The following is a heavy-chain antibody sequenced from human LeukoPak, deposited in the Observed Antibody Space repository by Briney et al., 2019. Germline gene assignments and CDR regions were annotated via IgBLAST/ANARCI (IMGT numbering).Heavy chain of an antibody. V-gene: IGHV1-18*01. J-gene: IGHJ3*02. CDR2: ISAYNGNT. CDR3: ARAERFLEWYEDAFDI. D-gene: IGHD3-3*01. Sequence: ASVKVSCKASGYTFTSYCISWVRQAPGQGLEWMGWISAYNGNTKYAQKLQARVTLTTGPSRSTAYMELRSLRSDDTALYYCARAERFLEWYEDAFDIWGKGTMVTVSS. CDR1: GYTFTSYC.